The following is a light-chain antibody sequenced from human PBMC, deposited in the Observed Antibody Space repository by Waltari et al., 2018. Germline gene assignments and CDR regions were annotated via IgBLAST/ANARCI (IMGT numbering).Light chain of an antibody. CDR2: YVT. Sequence: QPALTQPASMSGSPGQSVTISCTGTSSDISDYNFVSWYQQHPGKGPKLIIYYVTNRASGVSNRFLGSKSGNRASLTISGLQAEDEADYYCSAYISRSISYVIFGGGTKLTVL. CDR3: SAYISRSISYVI. J-gene: IGLJ2*01. CDR1: SSDISDYNF. V-gene: IGLV2-14*03.